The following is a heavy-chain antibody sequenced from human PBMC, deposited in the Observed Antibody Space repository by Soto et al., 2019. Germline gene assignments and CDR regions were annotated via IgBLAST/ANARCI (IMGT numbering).Heavy chain of an antibody. V-gene: IGHV1-18*01. CDR3: ARDGSWTGWGYYYYGMDV. D-gene: IGHD6-13*01. Sequence: ASVKVSCKASGYTFTSYGISWVRQAPGQGLEWMGWISAYNGNTNYAQKLQGRVTMTTDTSTSTAYMELRSLRSDDTAVYYCARDGSWTGWGYYYYGMDVWGQGTTVPVSS. CDR2: ISAYNGNT. CDR1: GYTFTSYG. J-gene: IGHJ6*02.